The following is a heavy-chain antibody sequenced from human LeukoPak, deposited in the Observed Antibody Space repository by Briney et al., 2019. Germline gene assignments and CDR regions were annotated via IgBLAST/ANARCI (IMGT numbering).Heavy chain of an antibody. CDR2: IKQDGSEK. V-gene: IGHV3-7*01. D-gene: IGHD2-21*02. CDR1: GFTFSSYW. J-gene: IGHJ5*01. Sequence: GGSLRLSCAASGFTFSSYWMSWVRQAPGKGLEWVANIKQDGSEKYYVDSVKGRFTISRDNAKNSLYLQMNSLRAEDTAVYYCARDRYCGGDCYSDSWGQGTLVTVSS. CDR3: ARDRYCGGDCYSDS.